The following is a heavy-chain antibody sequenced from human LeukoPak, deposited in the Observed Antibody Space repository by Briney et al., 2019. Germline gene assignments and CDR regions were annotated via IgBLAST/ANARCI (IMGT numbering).Heavy chain of an antibody. V-gene: IGHV4-4*07. J-gene: IGHJ4*02. Sequence: PSETLSLTCTVSGGSISSYYWSWIRQPAGKGLEWVGRIYTSGSTNYNPCLKSRVTISVDKSKNQFSLKLSSVTAADTAVYYCAREPPRVGATSYFDYWGQGTLVTVSS. CDR3: AREPPRVGATSYFDY. CDR2: IYTSGST. D-gene: IGHD1-26*01. CDR1: GGSISSYY.